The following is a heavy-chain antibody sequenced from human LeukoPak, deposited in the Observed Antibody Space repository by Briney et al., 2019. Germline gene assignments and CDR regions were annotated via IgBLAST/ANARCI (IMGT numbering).Heavy chain of an antibody. CDR2: ISSSGSTI. D-gene: IGHD6-19*01. Sequence: GGSLRLSCAASGFTFSDYYMSSIRQAPGKGLEWVSYISSSGSTIYYADSVKGRFPISRDNAKNSLYLQMNSLRAEDTAVYYCARGRRLDPFDYWGQGTLVTVSS. CDR1: GFTFSDYY. CDR3: ARGRRLDPFDY. J-gene: IGHJ4*02. V-gene: IGHV3-11*01.